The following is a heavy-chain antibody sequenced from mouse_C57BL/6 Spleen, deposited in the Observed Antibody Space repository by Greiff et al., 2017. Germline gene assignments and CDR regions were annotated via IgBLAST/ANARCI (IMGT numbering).Heavy chain of an antibody. J-gene: IGHJ4*01. V-gene: IGHV3-6*01. CDR3: ARDGPYYAMDY. CDR2: ISYDGSN. Sequence: EVQLQESGPGLVKPSQSLSLTCSVTGYSITSGYYWNWIRQFPGNKLEWMGYISYDGSNNYNPSLKNRISITRDTSKNQFFLKLNSVTTEDTATYYCARDGPYYAMDYWGQGTSVTVSS. CDR1: GYSITSGYY.